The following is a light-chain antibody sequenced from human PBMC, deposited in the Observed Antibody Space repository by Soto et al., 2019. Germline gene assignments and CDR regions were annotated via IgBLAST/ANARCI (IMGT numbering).Light chain of an antibody. J-gene: IGLJ2*01. CDR3: AAWDDSLSGL. CDR1: SSNIGNHY. Sequence: QSVLTQPPSASETPGQRVTISCSGSSSNIGNHYVSWYQQLPGTAPKLLIYKNNQRPSGVPDRFSGSMSGTSASLAISGLRSEDEADYYCAAWDDSLSGLFGGGTKLTVL. V-gene: IGLV1-47*01. CDR2: KNN.